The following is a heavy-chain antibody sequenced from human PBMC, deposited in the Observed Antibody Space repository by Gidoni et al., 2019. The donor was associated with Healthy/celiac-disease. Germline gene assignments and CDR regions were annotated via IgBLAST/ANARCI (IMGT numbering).Heavy chain of an antibody. V-gene: IGHV1-58*01. CDR3: AAVGDYYDSSGYPNS. D-gene: IGHD3-22*01. J-gene: IGHJ4*02. CDR1: GFTFTSSA. Sequence: QMQLVQSGPEVKKPGTSVKVSCKASGFTFTSSAVQWVRQARGQRLEWIGWIVVVSGNTNYAQKFQERVTITRDMSTSTAYMELSSLRSEDTAVYYCAAVGDYYDSSGYPNSWGQGTLVTVSS. CDR2: IVVVSGNT.